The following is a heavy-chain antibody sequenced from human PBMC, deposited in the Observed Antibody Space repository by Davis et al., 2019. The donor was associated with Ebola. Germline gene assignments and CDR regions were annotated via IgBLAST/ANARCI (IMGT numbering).Heavy chain of an antibody. J-gene: IGHJ3*01. CDR3: TRGYGAL. CDR2: VFHSGHT. V-gene: IGHV4-4*02. CDR1: GISVSSSNW. D-gene: IGHD4/OR15-4a*01. Sequence: PGGSLRLSCAVSGISVSSSNWWTWMRQPPGKSLEWIGQVFHSGHTNYNPSLGSRVSLSLDKSNNQFSLQLTSVTAADTAVYYCTRGYGALWGQGKLVTVSS.